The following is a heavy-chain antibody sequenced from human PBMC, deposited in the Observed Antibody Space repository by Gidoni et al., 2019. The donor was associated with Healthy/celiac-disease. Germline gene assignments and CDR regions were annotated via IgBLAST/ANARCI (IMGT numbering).Heavy chain of an antibody. V-gene: IGHV4-30-4*01. CDR3: ARDTGYYYDSSGYAFDI. J-gene: IGHJ3*02. CDR2: IYYSGST. Sequence: QVQLQESGPGLVKPSQTLSLTCTVSGGSISSGAYYWSWIRQPPGKGLEWIGYIYYSGSTYYNPSLKSRVTISVDTSKNQFSLKLSSVTAADTAVYYCARDTGYYYDSSGYAFDIWGQGTMVTVSS. D-gene: IGHD3-22*01. CDR1: GGSISSGAYY.